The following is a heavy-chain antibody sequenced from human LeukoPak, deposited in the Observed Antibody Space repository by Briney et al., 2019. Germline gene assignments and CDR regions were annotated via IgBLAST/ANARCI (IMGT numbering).Heavy chain of an antibody. CDR3: ARGGIHSSGSLRTFDL. V-gene: IGHV1-8*01. CDR2: MNSNSGFT. J-gene: IGHJ4*02. D-gene: IGHD3-22*01. CDR1: GYPSTNYE. Sequence: ASVKVSCKASGYPSTNYEVHWVRQASGHGLEWMGWMNSNSGFTGYAQKFRGRVTMTRDTSISTAYMELGSLRSEDTAAYYCARGGIHSSGSLRTFDLWGQGTLVTVSS.